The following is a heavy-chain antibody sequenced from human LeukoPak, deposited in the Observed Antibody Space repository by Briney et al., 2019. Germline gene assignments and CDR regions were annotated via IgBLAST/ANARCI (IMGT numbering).Heavy chain of an antibody. CDR3: AKATISSSYYFDY. J-gene: IGHJ4*02. D-gene: IGHD6-6*01. CDR2: IRYDGSNK. V-gene: IGHV3-30*02. Sequence: GGSLRLSCAASGFTFSSYGMHWVRQAPGKGLEWVAFIRYDGSNKYYADSVKGRFTISRDNSKNTLYLQMNSLRAEDAAVYYCAKATISSSYYFDYWGQGTLVTVSS. CDR1: GFTFSSYG.